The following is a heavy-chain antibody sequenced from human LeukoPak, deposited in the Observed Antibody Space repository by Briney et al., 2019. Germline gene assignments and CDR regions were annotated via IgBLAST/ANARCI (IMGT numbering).Heavy chain of an antibody. CDR2: INPNRCGT. V-gene: IGHV1-2*02. J-gene: IGHJ1*01. CDR3: ARSYTVEYFQH. D-gene: IGHD4-11*01. CDR1: GYTFTGYY. Sequence: GASVAVSCKASGYTFTGYYMHWVRQAPGQGLEWMGWINPNRCGTNYAQKFQGRVTMTRDTSISTAYMELSRLRSDDTAVYYCARSYTVEYFQHWGQGTLVSVST.